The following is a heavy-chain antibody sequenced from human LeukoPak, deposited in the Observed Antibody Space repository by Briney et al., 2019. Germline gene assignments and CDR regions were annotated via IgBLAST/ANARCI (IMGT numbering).Heavy chain of an antibody. Sequence: GGSLRLSCAASGFTFSSYGMHWVRQAPGKGLEWVAVISYDGSTKYYADSVKGRFTISRDNSKNMLYLQMNSLRPEDTAVYYCAKSPSQATVTMVYRFWGQGTLVTVSS. D-gene: IGHD4-11*01. CDR2: ISYDGSTK. V-gene: IGHV3-30*18. J-gene: IGHJ4*02. CDR1: GFTFSSYG. CDR3: AKSPSQATVTMVYRF.